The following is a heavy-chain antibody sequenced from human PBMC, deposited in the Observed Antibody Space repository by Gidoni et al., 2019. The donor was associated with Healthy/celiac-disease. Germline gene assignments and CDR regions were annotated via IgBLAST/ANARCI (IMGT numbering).Heavy chain of an antibody. CDR1: GFTVSSTC. CDR2: VYSGGST. D-gene: IGHD4-4*01. CDR3: ARDPLYSNNNYYYYYGMDV. V-gene: IGHV3-66*01. J-gene: IGHJ6*02. Sequence: EVQLVESGGGLVEPAGSLSLSCAASGFTVSSTCMSWVRLAPGQGLEWVSVVYSGGSTYYADSVKGRFTITRDNSKNTLYLQMNSLRAEDTAVYYCARDPLYSNNNYYYYYGMDVWGQGTTVTVSS.